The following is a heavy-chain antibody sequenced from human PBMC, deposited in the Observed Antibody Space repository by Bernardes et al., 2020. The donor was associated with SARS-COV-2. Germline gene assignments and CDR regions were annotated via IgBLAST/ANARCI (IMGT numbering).Heavy chain of an antibody. CDR1: GGSISSYY. V-gene: IGHV4-59*01. Sequence: SETLSLTCTVSGGSISSYYWSWIRQPPGKGLEWIGYIYYSGSTNYNPSLKSRVTISVDTSKNQFSLKLSSVTAADTAVYYCARGTAELLLWFGYGMDVWGQGTTVTVSS. J-gene: IGHJ6*02. CDR3: ARGTAELLLWFGYGMDV. D-gene: IGHD3-10*01. CDR2: IYYSGST.